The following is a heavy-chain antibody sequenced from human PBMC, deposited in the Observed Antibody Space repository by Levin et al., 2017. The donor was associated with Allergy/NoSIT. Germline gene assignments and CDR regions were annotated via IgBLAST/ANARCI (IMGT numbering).Heavy chain of an antibody. CDR1: GFTFRFYA. Sequence: PGGSLRLSCAASGFTFRFYAMSWVRQAPGKGLEWVSGISGSDGSTYYADSVKGRFTISRDDSKNTLYLQVNSLRAEDTAIYYCAKDLRDRSRGSYGNWGQGTLVTVSS. V-gene: IGHV3-23*01. CDR2: ISGSDGST. D-gene: IGHD1-26*01. J-gene: IGHJ4*02. CDR3: AKDLRDRSRGSYGN.